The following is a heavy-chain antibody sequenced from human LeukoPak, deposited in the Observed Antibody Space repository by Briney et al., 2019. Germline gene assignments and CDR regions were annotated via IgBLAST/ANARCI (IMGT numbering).Heavy chain of an antibody. CDR2: INSNSGTI. CDR3: ARDTWYSNSWLHALDI. J-gene: IGHJ3*02. Sequence: GGSLRLSCAASGFTFSDYAMNWVRQAPGKGLEWFSFINSNSGTIYYADSVKGRFTISRDNAKNSLYLQMNSLRAEDTGVYYCARDTWYSNSWLHALDIWGQGTMVTVSS. CDR1: GFTFSDYA. V-gene: IGHV3-48*01. D-gene: IGHD6-13*01.